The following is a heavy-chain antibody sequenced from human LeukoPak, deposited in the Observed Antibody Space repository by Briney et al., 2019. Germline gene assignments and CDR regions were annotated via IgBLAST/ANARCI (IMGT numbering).Heavy chain of an antibody. V-gene: IGHV4-38-2*02. Sequence: SETLSLTCAVSGYSISSGYYWGWIRQPPGKGLEWIGSIYHSGSTYNNPSLKSRVTISVDTSKNQFSLKLSSVTAADTAVYYCARESEILTYYYGSGSYCDYWGQGTLVTVSS. J-gene: IGHJ4*02. CDR1: GYSISSGYY. CDR2: IYHSGST. CDR3: ARESEILTYYYGSGSYCDY. D-gene: IGHD3-10*01.